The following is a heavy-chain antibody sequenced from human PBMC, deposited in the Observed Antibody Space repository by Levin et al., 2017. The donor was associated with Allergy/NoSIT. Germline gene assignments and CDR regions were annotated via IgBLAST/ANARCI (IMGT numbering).Heavy chain of an antibody. CDR2: IATSGSI. V-gene: IGHV4-4*07. D-gene: IGHD3-22*01. CDR1: GGSISTYS. CDR3: ARDDKDYYYSRGYSSGRGAFDC. J-gene: IGHJ3*01. Sequence: SETLSLTCTVSGGSISTYSWSWVRQPAGKGLEFIGRIATSGSISYNSSLRSRVTMSLDTSKNQFSLKLSSVTAADTAIYYCARDDKDYYYSRGYSSGRGAFDCWGQGTMVTVSS.